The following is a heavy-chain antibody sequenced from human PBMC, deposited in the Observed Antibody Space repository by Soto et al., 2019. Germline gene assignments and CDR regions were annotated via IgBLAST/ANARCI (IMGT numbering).Heavy chain of an antibody. J-gene: IGHJ4*02. CDR2: ISGSGGST. Sequence: GGSLRVSCAASGFTFSSYAMSWVRQAPGKGLEWVSAISGSGGSTYYADSVKGRFTISRDNSKNTLYLQMNSLRAEDTAVYYCAKDIRARLVATETDYWGQGTLVTVSS. V-gene: IGHV3-23*01. CDR3: AKDIRARLVATETDY. CDR1: GFTFSSYA. D-gene: IGHD2-15*01.